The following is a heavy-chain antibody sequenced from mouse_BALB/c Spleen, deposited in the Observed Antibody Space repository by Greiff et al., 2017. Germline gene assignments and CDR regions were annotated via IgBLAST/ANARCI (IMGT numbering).Heavy chain of an antibody. D-gene: IGHD2-2*01. V-gene: IGHV2-6-5*01. CDR1: GFSLTDYG. Sequence: VKLVESGPGLVAPSQSLSITCTVSGFSLTDYGVSWIRQPPGKGLEWLGVIWGGGSTYYYSALKSRLSISKDNSKSHVFLKMNSLQTDDTAMYYCAKQGLRVWFAYWGQGTLVTVSA. CDR3: AKQGLRVWFAY. J-gene: IGHJ3*01. CDR2: IWGGGST.